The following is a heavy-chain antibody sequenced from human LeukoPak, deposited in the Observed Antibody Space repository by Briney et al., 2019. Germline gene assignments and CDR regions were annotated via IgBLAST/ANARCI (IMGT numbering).Heavy chain of an antibody. CDR1: GGSISSISYY. CDR2: IYTSGST. J-gene: IGHJ4*02. Sequence: PSETLSLTCTVSGGSISSISYYWSWIRQPAGKGLEWIGRIYTSGSTNYNPSLKSRVTTSVDTSKNQFSLKLSSVTAADTAVYYCARDRKPRYYLDYWGQGTLVTVSS. CDR3: ARDRKPRYYLDY. V-gene: IGHV4-61*02. D-gene: IGHD1-14*01.